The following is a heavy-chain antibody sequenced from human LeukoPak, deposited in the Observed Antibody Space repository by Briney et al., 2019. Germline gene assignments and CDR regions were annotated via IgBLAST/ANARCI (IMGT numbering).Heavy chain of an antibody. CDR2: ISGNGVST. J-gene: IGHJ6*03. D-gene: IGHD3-3*01. Sequence: GGSLRLSCAASGFTFSTYGMTWVRQAPGKGLEWVSAISGNGVSTYYADSVKGRFTISRDNPKNTLYLQMNSLRAEDTAVYYCAKGANDFWSGYFFHYYYYMDVWGKGTTVTVSS. CDR3: AKGANDFWSGYFFHYYYYMDV. V-gene: IGHV3-23*01. CDR1: GFTFSTYG.